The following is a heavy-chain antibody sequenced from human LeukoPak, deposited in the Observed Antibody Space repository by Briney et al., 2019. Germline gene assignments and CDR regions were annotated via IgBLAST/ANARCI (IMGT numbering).Heavy chain of an antibody. CDR2: ISSTSAGI. V-gene: IGHV3-48*04. CDR3: ARSGTTYYYDSSTRI. D-gene: IGHD3-22*01. Sequence: GGSLRLSCAASGFSFSSYSMNWVRQAPGKGLEWVSYISSTSAGIYYADSVEGRFTVSGDNAKNSLYLQMSSLRAEDTAMYYCARSGTTYYYDSSTRIWGQGTMVTVSS. J-gene: IGHJ3*02. CDR1: GFSFSSYS.